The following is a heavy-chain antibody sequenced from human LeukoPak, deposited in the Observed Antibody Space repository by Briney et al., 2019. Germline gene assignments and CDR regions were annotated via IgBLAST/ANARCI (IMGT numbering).Heavy chain of an antibody. V-gene: IGHV1-24*01. CDR2: FDPEVGEK. CDR1: GYTLTELA. Sequence: GASVKVSCKVSGYTLTELAIHWVRQTPGKGLEWMGGFDPEVGEKMYAQKFQGRVIMTEDTSTAYMELSSLRSEDTALYYCATGYYYDNGGYYYRYFDSWGQGTLVTVSS. D-gene: IGHD3-22*01. CDR3: ATGYYYDNGGYYYRYFDS. J-gene: IGHJ4*02.